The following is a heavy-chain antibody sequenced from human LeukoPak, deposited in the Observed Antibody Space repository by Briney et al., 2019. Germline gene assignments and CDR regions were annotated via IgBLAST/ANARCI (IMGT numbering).Heavy chain of an antibody. CDR2: ISYDGSNK. V-gene: IGHV3-30-3*01. CDR1: GFTFSSYA. D-gene: IGHD3-10*01. Sequence: GGSLRLSCAASGFTFSSYAMHWVRQAPGKGLEWVAVISYDGSNKYYADSVKGRFTISRDNSKNTLYLQMNSLRAEDTAVYYCAKAHPTMVRGGEFDYWGQGTLVTVSS. J-gene: IGHJ4*02. CDR3: AKAHPTMVRGGEFDY.